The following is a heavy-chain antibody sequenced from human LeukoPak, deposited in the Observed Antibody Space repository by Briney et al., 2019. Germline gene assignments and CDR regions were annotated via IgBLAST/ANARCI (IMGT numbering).Heavy chain of an antibody. D-gene: IGHD3-3*02. CDR1: GFTVNSNH. CDR3: ARDLLISNTWYLGDY. J-gene: IGHJ4*02. CDR2: IYRSGNT. V-gene: IGHV3-66*01. Sequence: GGSLRLSCAVSGFTVNSNHMSWVRQPPGKGLEWVSVIYRSGNTNYADSVKGRFTISRDNSKNTLYLQMNSLRAEDTAVYYCARDLLISNTWYLGDYWGQGTLVTVSS.